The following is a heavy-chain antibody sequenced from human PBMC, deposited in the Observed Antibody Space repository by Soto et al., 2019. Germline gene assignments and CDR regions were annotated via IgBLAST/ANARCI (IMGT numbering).Heavy chain of an antibody. V-gene: IGHV3-23*01. J-gene: IGHJ4*02. CDR1: GFDFSDYA. Sequence: EVQLLESGGGLVQPGGSLRLSCIGSGFDFSDYAMPWVRQAPGEGLEWISSISGGGGVTEYADSVRGRYTISRDNSKSTLYLQMNSLRVDDYAVYYCAKTYHTLAWVPLDYWCQGTLCTVSS. CDR3: AKTYHTLAWVPLDY. D-gene: IGHD3-10*01. CDR2: ISGGGGVT.